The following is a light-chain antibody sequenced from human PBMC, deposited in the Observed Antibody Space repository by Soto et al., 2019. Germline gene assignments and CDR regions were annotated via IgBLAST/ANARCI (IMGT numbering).Light chain of an antibody. CDR1: SSDIGAYDY. J-gene: IGLJ3*02. CDR2: EVS. Sequence: QSALTQPPSASGSPGQSVTISCTGTSSDIGAYDYVSWYQQHPGKTPKFMIYEVSKRPSGVPDRFSGSKSGNTASLTVSGLQADDEADYYCVSYAGSNIWMFGGGTKLTVL. V-gene: IGLV2-8*01. CDR3: VSYAGSNIWM.